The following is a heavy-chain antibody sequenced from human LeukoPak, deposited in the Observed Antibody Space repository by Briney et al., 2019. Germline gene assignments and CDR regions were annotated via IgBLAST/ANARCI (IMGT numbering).Heavy chain of an antibody. CDR2: IGSSGSTI. D-gene: IGHD1-26*01. CDR1: GFTFSSYS. J-gene: IGHJ4*02. CDR3: ARDRGGSYSAIDY. Sequence: GGSLRLSCAASGFTFSSYSMNWVRQAPGKGLEWVSFIGSSGSTIYYADSVKGRFTISRDNAKNSLYLQMNSLRAEDTAVYYCARDRGGSYSAIDYWGQGTLVTVSS. V-gene: IGHV3-48*04.